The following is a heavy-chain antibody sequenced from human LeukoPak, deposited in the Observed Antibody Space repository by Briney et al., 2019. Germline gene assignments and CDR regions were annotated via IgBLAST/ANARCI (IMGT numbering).Heavy chain of an antibody. V-gene: IGHV4-34*01. CDR2: INHSGST. Sequence: SETLSLTCAVYGGSFSGYYWSWIRQPPGKGLEWIGEINHSGSTNYNPSLKSRVTVSVDTSKNQFSLKLSSVTAADTAVYYCARVLLMIVVANDAFDIWGQGTMVTVSS. J-gene: IGHJ3*02. CDR1: GGSFSGYY. CDR3: ARVLLMIVVANDAFDI. D-gene: IGHD3-22*01.